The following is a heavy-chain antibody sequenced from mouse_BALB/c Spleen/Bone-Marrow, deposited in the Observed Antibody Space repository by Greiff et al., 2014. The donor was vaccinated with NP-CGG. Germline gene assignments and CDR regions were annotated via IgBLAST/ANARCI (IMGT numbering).Heavy chain of an antibody. CDR3: ARGGYSGTSIYWYFDV. CDR1: GYTFTSYV. Sequence: EVQLQQSGPELVKPGASVKMSCKASGYTFTSYVIHWVKQKPGQGLEWIGYINPYNDGTKYNEKFKGKATLTSDKSSSTAYMELSSLPSESSAVYDCARGGYSGTSIYWYFDVWGAGTTVTVSS. D-gene: IGHD1-1*01. CDR2: INPYNDGT. J-gene: IGHJ1*01. V-gene: IGHV1-14*01.